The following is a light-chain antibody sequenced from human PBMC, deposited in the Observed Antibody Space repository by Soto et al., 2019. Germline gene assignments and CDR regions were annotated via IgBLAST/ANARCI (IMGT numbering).Light chain of an antibody. CDR3: AAWDDSLSGVV. CDR1: SSDIGIYNF. V-gene: IGLV2-14*03. J-gene: IGLJ2*01. Sequence: QSALTQPASVSGSPGQSITIFCTGTSSDIGIYNFVSWYQQHPGKAPKLMIYNVYSRPSGVSSRFSGSKSGNTASLTISWLQAEDEADYYCAAWDDSLSGVVFGGGTKVTVL. CDR2: NVY.